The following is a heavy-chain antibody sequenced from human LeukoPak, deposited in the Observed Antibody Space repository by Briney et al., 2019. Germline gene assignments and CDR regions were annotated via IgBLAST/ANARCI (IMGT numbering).Heavy chain of an antibody. V-gene: IGHV3-23*01. D-gene: IGHD5-18*01. Sequence: PGGSLRLSCAASGFTFSSYAMSWVRQAPGKGLEWVSAISGSGGSTYYADSVKGRFTISRDNSKNTLYLQMNSLRAEDTAVYYCAKDEGGTAMVTGNFDYWGQGTLVTVSS. CDR1: GFTFSSYA. CDR2: ISGSGGST. J-gene: IGHJ4*02. CDR3: AKDEGGTAMVTGNFDY.